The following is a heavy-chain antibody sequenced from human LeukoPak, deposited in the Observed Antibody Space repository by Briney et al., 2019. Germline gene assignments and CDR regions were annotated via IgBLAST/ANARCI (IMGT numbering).Heavy chain of an antibody. V-gene: IGHV5-51*01. CDR3: ARLGVGAHKDGAFDI. CDR2: IYPGDSDT. CDR1: GYSFTSYW. Sequence: GESLKISCKGSGYSFTSYWIGWVRQMPGKGLEWMGIIYPGDSDTRYSPSFQGQVTISADKSISTAYLQWSSLKASDTAMYYCARLGVGAHKDGAFDIWGQGTMVTVSS. J-gene: IGHJ3*02. D-gene: IGHD1-26*01.